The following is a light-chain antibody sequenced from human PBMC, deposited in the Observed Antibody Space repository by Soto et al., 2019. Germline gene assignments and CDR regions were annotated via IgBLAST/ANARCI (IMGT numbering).Light chain of an antibody. V-gene: IGKV1-33*01. CDR1: RSLTRW. CDR3: QQYDNLPRRT. Sequence: DIQMSQSPSTLSASVGDRVTITCRASRSLTRWLAWYQQKPGKAPKLLIYDASNLETGVPSRFSGSGSWTDFTFTISSLQPEDIATYYCQQYDNLPRRTFGQGTKVDIK. J-gene: IGKJ1*01. CDR2: DAS.